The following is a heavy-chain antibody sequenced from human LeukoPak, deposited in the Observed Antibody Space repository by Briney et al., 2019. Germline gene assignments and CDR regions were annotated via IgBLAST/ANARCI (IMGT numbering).Heavy chain of an antibody. CDR2: ISSSSSTI. V-gene: IGHV3-48*04. CDR1: GFTFSSYS. Sequence: PGGSLRLSCAASGFTFSSYSMNWVRQAPGKGLEWVSYISSSSSTIYYADSVKGRFTISRDNAKNSLYLQMNSLRAEDTAVYYCARDRRLRYFDWFDYWGQGTLVTVSS. J-gene: IGHJ4*02. D-gene: IGHD3-9*01. CDR3: ARDRRLRYFDWFDY.